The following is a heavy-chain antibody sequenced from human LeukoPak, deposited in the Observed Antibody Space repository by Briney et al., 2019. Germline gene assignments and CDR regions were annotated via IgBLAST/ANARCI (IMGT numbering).Heavy chain of an antibody. CDR1: GGSISSSSYY. Sequence: SETLSLTCTVSGGSISSSSYYWGWIRQPPGKGLEWIGSIYYSGSTYYNPSLKSRVTISVDTSKNQFSLKLNSVTAADTAVYYCARGQNCSSASCYSYYYYMDVWGKGTTVTVSS. CDR2: IYYSGST. J-gene: IGHJ6*03. CDR3: ARGQNCSSASCYSYYYYMDV. V-gene: IGHV4-39*07. D-gene: IGHD2-2*01.